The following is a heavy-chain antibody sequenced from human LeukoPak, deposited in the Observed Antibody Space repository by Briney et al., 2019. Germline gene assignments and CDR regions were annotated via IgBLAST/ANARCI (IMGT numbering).Heavy chain of an antibody. D-gene: IGHD4-17*01. J-gene: IGHJ4*02. V-gene: IGHV3-23*01. CDR2: ISGSGGST. Sequence: GGSLRLSCAASGFTFNNYAMTWVSQAPGKGLEWVSAISGSGGSTYYADPVKGRFTVSRDNSKNALYLQMSSLRAEDTAVYYCAKDRDSYGDYVLGYWGQGTLVTVSS. CDR1: GFTFNNYA. CDR3: AKDRDSYGDYVLGY.